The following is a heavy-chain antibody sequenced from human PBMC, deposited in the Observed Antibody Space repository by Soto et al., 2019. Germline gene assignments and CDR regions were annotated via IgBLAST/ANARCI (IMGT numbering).Heavy chain of an antibody. V-gene: IGHV3-30*18. CDR1: GFTFSRYG. CDR2: ISYDGSNK. CDR3: AKDVVVGATTGLGDYYYYYGMDV. Sequence: GGSIRLSCAASGFTFSRYGMYWVRQAPGKGLEWVAVISYDGSNKYYADSVKGRFTISRDNSKNTLYLQMNSLRAEDTAVYYCAKDVVVGATTGLGDYYYYYGMDVWGQGTTVTVSS. J-gene: IGHJ6*02. D-gene: IGHD1-26*01.